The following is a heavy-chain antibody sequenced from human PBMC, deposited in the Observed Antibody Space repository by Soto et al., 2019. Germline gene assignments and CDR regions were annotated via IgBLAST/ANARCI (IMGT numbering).Heavy chain of an antibody. CDR3: TTRGPTDYYYYGMDV. CDR1: GFTFGDYA. D-gene: IGHD2-21*02. J-gene: IGHJ6*02. Sequence: PGGSLRLSCTASGFTFGDYAMNWFRQAPGKGLEWLGFIRSKAYGGTTEYAASVKGRFTISRDDSKNTLYLQMNSLKTEDTAVYYCTTRGPTDYYYYGMDVWGQGTTVTVSS. V-gene: IGHV3-49*03. CDR2: IRSKAYGGTT.